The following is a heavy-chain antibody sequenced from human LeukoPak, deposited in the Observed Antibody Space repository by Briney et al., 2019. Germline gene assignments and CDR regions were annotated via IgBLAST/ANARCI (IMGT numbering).Heavy chain of an antibody. CDR3: ASTYVVVTAVHDAFHI. D-gene: IGHD2-21*02. J-gene: IGHJ3*02. Sequence: GGSLRLSCAASGFTFSSYEMNWVRQAPGKGLEWVSSISSSSSYIYYADSVKGRFTISRDNAKNSLYLQMNSLRAEDTAVYYCASTYVVVTAVHDAFHIWGQGTMVTVSS. CDR1: GFTFSSYE. V-gene: IGHV3-21*01. CDR2: ISSSSSYI.